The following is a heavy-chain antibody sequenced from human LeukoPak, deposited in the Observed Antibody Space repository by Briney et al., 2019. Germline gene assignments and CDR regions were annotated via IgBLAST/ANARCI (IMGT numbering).Heavy chain of an antibody. J-gene: IGHJ4*02. V-gene: IGHV4-34*01. CDR3: ARSGSYGGDY. Sequence: SETLSLTCAVYGGSFSGYYWSWIRQRPGKGLEWIGEINHSGSTNYNPSLKSRVTISVDTSKNQFSLKLSSVTAAHTAVYYCARSGSYGGDYWGQGTLVTVSS. CDR1: GGSFSGYY. CDR2: INHSGST. D-gene: IGHD1-26*01.